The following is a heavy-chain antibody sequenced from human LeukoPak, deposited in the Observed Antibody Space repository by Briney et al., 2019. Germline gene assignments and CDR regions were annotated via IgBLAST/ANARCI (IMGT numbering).Heavy chain of an antibody. CDR1: GFAFNTYS. D-gene: IGHD1-14*01. CDR3: AKATGYLL. CDR2: IFSSSTYI. J-gene: IGHJ4*02. Sequence: GGSLRLSCAASGFAFNTYSMNWVRQAPGKGLEWVSFIFSSSTYIYYTDSVKGRFTISRDNAKNSLYLQMNSLRADDTAVYYCAKATGYLLWGQGTLVTVSS. V-gene: IGHV3-21*04.